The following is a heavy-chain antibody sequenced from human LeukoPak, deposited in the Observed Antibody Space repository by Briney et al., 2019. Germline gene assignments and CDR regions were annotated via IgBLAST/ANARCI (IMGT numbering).Heavy chain of an antibody. CDR1: GGSISSYY. Sequence: PSETLSLTCTVSGGSISSYYWSWIRQPPGKGLEWIGYIYYSGSTTYNPSLKSRVSISIDTSKNQFSLKVSSVTAADTAVFYCARASNLLSGFDYWGQGTLVTVSS. CDR2: IYYSGST. D-gene: IGHD3-10*01. V-gene: IGHV4-59*08. J-gene: IGHJ4*02. CDR3: ARASNLLSGFDY.